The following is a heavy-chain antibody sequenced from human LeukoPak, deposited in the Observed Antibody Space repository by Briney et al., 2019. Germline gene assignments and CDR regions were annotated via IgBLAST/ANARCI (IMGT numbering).Heavy chain of an antibody. CDR3: ARDRGSSSSYYYYGMDV. CDR2: INPNSGGT. J-gene: IGHJ6*02. D-gene: IGHD6-6*01. CDR1: GYTFTGYY. V-gene: IGHV1-2*02. Sequence: GASVKVSCKASGYTFTGYYMHWVRQVPGQGLEWMGWINPNSGGTNYAQKFQGRVTMTRDTSISTAYMELSRLRSDDTAVYYCARDRGSSSSYYYYGMDVWGQGTTVTVSS.